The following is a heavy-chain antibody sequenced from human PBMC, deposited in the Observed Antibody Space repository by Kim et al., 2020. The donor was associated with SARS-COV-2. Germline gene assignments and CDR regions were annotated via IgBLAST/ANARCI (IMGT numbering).Heavy chain of an antibody. Sequence: GGSLRLSCAASGFTFSSYAMSWVRQAPGKGLEWVSAISGSGGSTYYADSVKGRFTISRDNSKNTLYLQMNSLRAEDTAVYYCAKARSNGYSSSWYLSNWFDPWGQGTLVTVSS. D-gene: IGHD6-13*01. J-gene: IGHJ5*02. CDR1: GFTFSSYA. CDR3: AKARSNGYSSSWYLSNWFDP. V-gene: IGHV3-23*01. CDR2: ISGSGGST.